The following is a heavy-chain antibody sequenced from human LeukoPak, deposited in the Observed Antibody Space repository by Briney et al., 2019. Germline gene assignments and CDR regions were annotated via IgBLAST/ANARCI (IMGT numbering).Heavy chain of an antibody. J-gene: IGHJ4*02. CDR1: GDSISGYY. CDR3: ARQRDGYNYHRFDY. Sequence: SETLSLTCTVSGDSISGYYWSWIRQPPGMRLEWIGHIYYSGSTNYNPSLKSRVTISVDTSKNQFSLKLSSMTATDPAVYYCARQRDGYNYHRFDYWGQGTLVTVSS. D-gene: IGHD5-24*01. CDR2: IYYSGST. V-gene: IGHV4-59*08.